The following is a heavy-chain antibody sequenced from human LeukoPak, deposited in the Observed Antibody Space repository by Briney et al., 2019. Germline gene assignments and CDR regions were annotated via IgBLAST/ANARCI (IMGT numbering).Heavy chain of an antibody. CDR3: AKDTAMVTRYYFDY. V-gene: IGHV3-33*06. J-gene: IGHJ4*02. CDR2: YDGSNK. Sequence: YDGSNKYYADSVTGRVTISRDNSKNTLDLQMNSLRAEDTAVYYCAKDTAMVTRYYFDYWGQGTLVTVSS. D-gene: IGHD5-18*01.